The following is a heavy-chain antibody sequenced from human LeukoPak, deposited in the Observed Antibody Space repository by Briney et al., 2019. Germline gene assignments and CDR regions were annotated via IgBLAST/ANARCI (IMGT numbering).Heavy chain of an antibody. V-gene: IGHV3-15*01. J-gene: IGHJ3*02. CDR1: GLTFSNAW. CDR3: ITDPGEWEPI. Sequence: GGSLRLSCAASGLTFSNAWMSWVRQAPGKGLEWVGRIKSKTDGGTTDYGAPVKGRFIISRDDSKNTLYLQMNGLKIEDTAVYYCITDPGEWEPIWGQGTMVTVPS. CDR2: IKSKTDGGTT. D-gene: IGHD1-26*01.